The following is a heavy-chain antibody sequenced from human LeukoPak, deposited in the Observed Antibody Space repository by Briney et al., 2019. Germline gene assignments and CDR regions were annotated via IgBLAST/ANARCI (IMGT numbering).Heavy chain of an antibody. CDR2: ISGSGGST. Sequence: PGGSLRLSCAASGFTCSSYAMSWVRQAPGKGLEWVSAISGSGGSTYYADSVKGRFTISRDNSKNPLYMYMNSLRAEDTAVYYCAKSPLIAAAETARTYYYDSSGYYVDYWGQGTLVTVSS. CDR3: AKSPLIAAAETARTYYYDSSGYYVDY. D-gene: IGHD3-22*01. J-gene: IGHJ4*02. V-gene: IGHV3-23*01. CDR1: GFTCSSYA.